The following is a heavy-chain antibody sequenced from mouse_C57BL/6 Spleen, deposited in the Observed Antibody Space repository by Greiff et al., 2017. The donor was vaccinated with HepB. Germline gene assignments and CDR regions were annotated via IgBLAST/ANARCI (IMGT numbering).Heavy chain of an antibody. CDR1: GFTFSSYG. D-gene: IGHD2-1*01. J-gene: IGHJ2*01. V-gene: IGHV5-6*01. CDR3: ARGGNYDYFDY. CDR2: ISSGGSYT. Sequence: EVQLVESGGDLVKPGGSLKLSCAASGFTFSSYGMSWVRQTPDKRLEWVATISSGGSYTYYPDSVKGRFTISRDNAKNTLYLQMSSLKSEDTAMYYCARGGNYDYFDYWGQGTTLTVSS.